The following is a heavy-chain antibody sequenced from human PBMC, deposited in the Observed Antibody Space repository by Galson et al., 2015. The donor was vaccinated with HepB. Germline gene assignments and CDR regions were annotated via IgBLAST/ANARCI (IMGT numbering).Heavy chain of an antibody. D-gene: IGHD5-24*01. CDR3: ARLGEDGYNLYFDY. CDR1: GGSISRSSYY. CDR2: IYYSGST. J-gene: IGHJ4*02. V-gene: IGHV4-39*01. Sequence: SETLSLTCTVSGGSISRSSYYWGWIRQPPGKGLEWIGSIYYSGSTYYNPSLKSRVTISVDTSKNQFSLKLSSVTAADTAVYYCARLGEDGYNLYFDYWGQGTLVTVSS.